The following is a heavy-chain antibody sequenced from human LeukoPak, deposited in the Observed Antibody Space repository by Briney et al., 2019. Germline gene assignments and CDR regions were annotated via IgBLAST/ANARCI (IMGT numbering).Heavy chain of an antibody. CDR2: INHSGST. V-gene: IGHV4-34*01. D-gene: IGHD2-2*01. Sequence: SETLSLTCAVYGGSFSGYYWSWIRQPPGKGLEWIGEINHSGSTNYNPSLKSRVTISVDTSKNQFSLKLSSVTAADTAVYYCARGGTNIVVVPAARYNWFDPWGQGTLVTVCS. CDR1: GGSFSGYY. CDR3: ARGGTNIVVVPAARYNWFDP. J-gene: IGHJ5*02.